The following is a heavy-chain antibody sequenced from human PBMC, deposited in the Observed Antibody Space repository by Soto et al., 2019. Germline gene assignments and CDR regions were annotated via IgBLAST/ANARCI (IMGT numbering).Heavy chain of an antibody. D-gene: IGHD2-15*01. V-gene: IGHV1-2*04. CDR3: ARDFYYCSGGSCYDREYYFDY. CDR2: INPNSGGT. CDR1: GYTFTGYY. Sequence: ASVKVSCKASGYTFTGYYMHWVRQAPGQGLEWMGWINPNSGGTNYAQKFQGWVTMTRDTSISTAYMELSRLRSDDTAVYYCARDFYYCSGGSCYDREYYFDYWGQGTLVTVSS. J-gene: IGHJ4*02.